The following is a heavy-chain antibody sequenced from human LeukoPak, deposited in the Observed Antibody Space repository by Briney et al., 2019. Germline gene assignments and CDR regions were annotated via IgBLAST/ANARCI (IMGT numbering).Heavy chain of an antibody. CDR2: IYYSGST. CDR1: GGSISSYY. J-gene: IGHJ5*02. D-gene: IGHD2-2*02. CDR3: ARQVSYCSSTSCYTWWFDP. Sequence: PSETLSLTCTVSGGSISSYYWSWIRQPPGKGLEWIGYIYYSGSTNYNPSLKSRVTISVDTSKNQFSLRLSSVTAADTAVYYCARQVSYCSSTSCYTWWFDPWGQGTLVTVSS. V-gene: IGHV4-59*08.